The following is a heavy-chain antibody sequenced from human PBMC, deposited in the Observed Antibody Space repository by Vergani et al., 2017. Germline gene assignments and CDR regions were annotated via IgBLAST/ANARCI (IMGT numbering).Heavy chain of an antibody. J-gene: IGHJ5*02. V-gene: IGHV3-15*01. Sequence: DVQLVESGGGLVKPGGSLRLSCAASGFTFSNAWMSWVRQAPGKGLEWVGRIKSKTDGGTTDYAAPVKGRFTISRDDSKNTLYLQMNSLKTEDTAVYYCTTDDYGDYGGWFDPWGQGTLVTVSS. D-gene: IGHD4-17*01. CDR2: IKSKTDGGTT. CDR3: TTDDYGDYGGWFDP. CDR1: GFTFSNAW.